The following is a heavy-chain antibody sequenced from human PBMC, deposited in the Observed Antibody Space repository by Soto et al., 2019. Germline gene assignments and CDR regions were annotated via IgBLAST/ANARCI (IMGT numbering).Heavy chain of an antibody. CDR3: VTDLNWQGH. J-gene: IGHJ4*02. CDR2: IKFDGSED. CDR1: GFSFSSVW. Sequence: GGSLRLSCVVSGFSFSSVWMTWVRQAPGKGLECVANIKFDGSEDYYVDSVNGRFTISRVNAKNSLYLQMNSLRDEDSAVYYCVTDLNWQGHWGQGTLVTVSS. V-gene: IGHV3-7*01.